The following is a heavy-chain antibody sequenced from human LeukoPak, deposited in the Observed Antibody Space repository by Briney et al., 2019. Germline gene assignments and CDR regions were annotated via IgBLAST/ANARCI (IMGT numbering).Heavy chain of an antibody. J-gene: IGHJ4*02. V-gene: IGHV4-39*07. CDR3: ARHNLDYYGSGSYYNRFDY. CDR2: IYYSGST. CDR1: GGSISSSSYY. Sequence: PSETLSLTCTVSGGSISSSSYYWGWIRQPPGKGLEWIGSIYYSGSTYYNPSLKSRVTISVDTSKNQFSLKLSSVTAADTAVYYCARHNLDYYGSGSYYNRFDYWGQGTLVTVSS. D-gene: IGHD3-10*01.